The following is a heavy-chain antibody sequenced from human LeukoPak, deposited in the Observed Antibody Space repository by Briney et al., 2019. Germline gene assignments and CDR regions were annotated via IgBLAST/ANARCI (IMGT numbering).Heavy chain of an antibody. J-gene: IGHJ4*02. D-gene: IGHD6-13*01. CDR2: ISYDGSNK. CDR3: ARDGGRSWYESYFDY. V-gene: IGHV3-30-3*01. CDR1: GFTFSSYA. Sequence: GGSLRLSCAASGFTFSSYAMHWVRQAPGKGLEWVAVISYDGSNKYYADSVKGRFTISRDNSKNTLYLQMNSLRAEDTTVYHCARDGGRSWYESYFDYWGQGTLVTVSS.